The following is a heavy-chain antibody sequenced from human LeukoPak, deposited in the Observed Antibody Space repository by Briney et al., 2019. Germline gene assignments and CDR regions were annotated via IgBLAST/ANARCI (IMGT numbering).Heavy chain of an antibody. V-gene: IGHV1-2*02. CDR2: INPNSGGT. J-gene: IGHJ4*02. Sequence: GASVKVSCEASGYTFTGYYMHWVRQAPGQGLEWMGWINPNSGGTNYAQKFQGRVTMTRDTSISTAYMELSRLRSDDTAEYYCARPHWYGFSDYFDYWGQGTLVTVSS. D-gene: IGHD6-13*01. CDR1: GYTFTGYY. CDR3: ARPHWYGFSDYFDY.